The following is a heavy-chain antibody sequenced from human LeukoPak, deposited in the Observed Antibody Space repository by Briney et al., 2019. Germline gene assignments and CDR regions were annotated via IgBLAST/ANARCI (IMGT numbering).Heavy chain of an antibody. CDR1: GGSSSSYY. CDR2: IYYSGST. V-gene: IGHV4-59*01. J-gene: IGHJ4*02. Sequence: SETLSLTCTVPGGSSSSYYWSWIRQPPGKGLEWIGYIYYSGSTNYNPSLKSRVTISVDTSKNQFSLKLSSVTAADTAVYYCARDRGYDFSIDYWGQGTLVTVSS. CDR3: ARDRGYDFSIDY. D-gene: IGHD5-12*01.